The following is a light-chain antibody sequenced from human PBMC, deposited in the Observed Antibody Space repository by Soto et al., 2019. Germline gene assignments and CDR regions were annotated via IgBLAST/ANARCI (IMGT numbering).Light chain of an antibody. CDR1: SSNIGSKT. J-gene: IGLJ1*01. V-gene: IGLV1-44*01. CDR3: AAWDDSLNAGV. Sequence: QAVVTQAPSASGTPGQRVTISCSGSSSNIGSKTVNWYQQLPGMAPKLLIFNNHQRPSGVPDRFSGSKSGTSASLAISGLQSEDEADYYCAAWDDSLNAGVFGTGTKLTVL. CDR2: NNH.